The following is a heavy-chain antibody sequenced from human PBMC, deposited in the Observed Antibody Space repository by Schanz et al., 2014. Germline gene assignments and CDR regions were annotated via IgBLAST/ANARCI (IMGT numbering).Heavy chain of an antibody. CDR3: VKDLQRELLRDDHYYGMDV. D-gene: IGHD1-26*01. CDR2: ISNTGTFI. Sequence: QVQLVESGGGLVKPGGSLRLSCAASGFTFSDHYMAWIRQAPGKGLEWVSIISNTGTFIYYADSVRGRFVISRDNAKKSLYLQMNSLRAEDTAVYYCVKDLQRELLRDDHYYGMDVWGQGTTVTVSS. CDR1: GFTFSDHY. V-gene: IGHV3-11*04. J-gene: IGHJ6*02.